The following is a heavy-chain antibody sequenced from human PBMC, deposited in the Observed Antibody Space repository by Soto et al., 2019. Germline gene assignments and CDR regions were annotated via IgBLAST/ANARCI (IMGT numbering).Heavy chain of an antibody. Sequence: ESGGGLVKPGGSLRLSCAASGFTFSSYSMNWVRQAPGKGLEWVASISSSSYYIFYADSVKGRFTISRDNAKNSLFLQVNSLRAEDTAVYYCARGGTTTRRFDYWGQGTLVTVSS. CDR2: ISSSSYYI. CDR1: GFTFSSYS. V-gene: IGHV3-21*01. J-gene: IGHJ4*02. D-gene: IGHD2-2*01. CDR3: ARGGTTTRRFDY.